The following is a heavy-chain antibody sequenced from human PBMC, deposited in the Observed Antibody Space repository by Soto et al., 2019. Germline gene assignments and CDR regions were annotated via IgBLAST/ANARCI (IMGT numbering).Heavy chain of an antibody. D-gene: IGHD3-10*01. CDR2: IIPMLSMS. V-gene: IGHV1-69*02. CDR3: ATNYGSGSTHFDY. CDR1: GDTFNFYT. J-gene: IGHJ4*02. Sequence: QVQLVQSGAEVKKPGSPVRVSCTASGDTFNFYTISWVRQVPGQGPEWMGRIIPMLSMSNYAQKFQGRVTIMADKATITVYMNLSGLTSEDTAVYYCATNYGSGSTHFDYWGQGTLVTVSS.